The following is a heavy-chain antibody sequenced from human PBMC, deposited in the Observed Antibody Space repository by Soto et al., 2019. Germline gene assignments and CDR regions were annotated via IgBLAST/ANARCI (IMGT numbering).Heavy chain of an antibody. CDR1: NYPFINFG. V-gene: IGHV1-18*01. CDR3: ARCSGGSCNWFDP. CDR2: ITTYNGNT. J-gene: IGHJ5*02. D-gene: IGHD2-15*01. Sequence: ASVNVSCKASNYPFINFGISWVRQAPGQGLEWMGWITTYNGNTNYAQKFQGRITITTDTSTSTAYMELRSLRSDDTVVYYCARCSGGSCNWFDPWGQGTLVTVSS.